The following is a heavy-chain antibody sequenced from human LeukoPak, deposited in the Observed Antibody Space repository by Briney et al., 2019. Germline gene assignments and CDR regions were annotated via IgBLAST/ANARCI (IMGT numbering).Heavy chain of an antibody. V-gene: IGHV3-33*01. CDR2: IRYDGSNK. Sequence: GGSLRLSCAASGFTFSSYGMHWVRQAPGKGLEWVAVIRYDGSNKYYADSVKGRFTISRDNSKNTLYLQMNSLRAEDTAVYYCARDLSAGVVTLRDWGQGTLVTVSS. CDR1: GFTFSSYG. D-gene: IGHD3-3*01. CDR3: ARDLSAGVVTLRD. J-gene: IGHJ4*02.